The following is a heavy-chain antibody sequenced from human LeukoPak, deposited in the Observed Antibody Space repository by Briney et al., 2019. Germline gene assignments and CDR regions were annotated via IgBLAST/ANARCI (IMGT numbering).Heavy chain of an antibody. CDR1: GFTFSTYA. V-gene: IGHV3-23*01. J-gene: IGHJ4*02. CDR2: ISGTGYQT. Sequence: GGSLRLSCAASGFTFSTYALSWVRQAPGKGLEWVSLISGTGYQTDYADSVKGRFTISRDNSKNTLYLQMDSLKAEDTAVYYCAKHLRTNFWFFDHWGQGTLVTVSS. CDR3: AKHLRTNFWFFDH. D-gene: IGHD3-9*01.